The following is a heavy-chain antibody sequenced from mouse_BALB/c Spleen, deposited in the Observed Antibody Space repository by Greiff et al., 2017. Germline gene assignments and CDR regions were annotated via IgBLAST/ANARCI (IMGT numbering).Heavy chain of an antibody. CDR2: INPSNGRT. V-gene: IGHV1S81*02. Sequence: QVQLQQPGAELVKPGASVKLSCTASGYTFTSYWMHWVKQRPGQGLEWIGEINPSNGRTNYNEKFKSKATLTVDKSSSTAYMQLSSLTSEDSAVYYCARYYRYEGNYWGQGTSVTVSS. CDR1: GYTFTSYW. J-gene: IGHJ4*01. CDR3: ARYYRYEGNY. D-gene: IGHD2-14*01.